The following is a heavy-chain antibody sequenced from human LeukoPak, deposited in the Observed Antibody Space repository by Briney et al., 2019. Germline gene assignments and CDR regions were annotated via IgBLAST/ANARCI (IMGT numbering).Heavy chain of an antibody. V-gene: IGHV3-53*01. J-gene: IGHJ3*02. CDR3: ARGIVGATGDAFDI. CDR1: GFTVSSNY. CDR2: IYSGGGT. Sequence: PGGSLRLSCAASGFTVSSNYMSWVRQAPGKGLEWVSAIYSGGGTYYADSVKGRFTISRDNSKNTVYLQMNSLRAEDTAVYYCARGIVGATGDAFDIWGQGTMVTVSS. D-gene: IGHD1-26*01.